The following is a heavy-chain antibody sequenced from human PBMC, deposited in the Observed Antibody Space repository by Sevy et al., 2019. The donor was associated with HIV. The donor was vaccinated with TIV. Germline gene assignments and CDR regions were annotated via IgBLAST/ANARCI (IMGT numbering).Heavy chain of an antibody. CDR1: GYTFTGYY. J-gene: IGHJ4*02. CDR2: INPKTGGT. Sequence: ASVKVSCKASGYTFTGYYVHWLRQAPGQGLEWMGWINPKTGGTYFAKKFQDRGTMTTGTSITTAYMELSGLRFDDTAVYYCATMGDYFDTRGYYPLIYWGQGTLVTCSS. V-gene: IGHV1-2*02. D-gene: IGHD3-22*01. CDR3: ATMGDYFDTRGYYPLIY.